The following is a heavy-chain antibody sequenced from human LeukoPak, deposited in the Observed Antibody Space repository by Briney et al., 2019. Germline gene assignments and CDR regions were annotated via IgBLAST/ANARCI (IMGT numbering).Heavy chain of an antibody. D-gene: IGHD2-2*01. CDR2: INPNSGGT. V-gene: IGHV1-2*02. CDR3: ARGMGVLVPAATWFDP. CDR1: RYTFTGYY. Sequence: ASVKVSCKASRYTFTGYYIHWVRQAPGQGLEWMGWINPNSGGTNYAQKFQGRVTMTGDTSISAAYMDLSRLRSDDTAVYYCARGMGVLVPAATWFDPWGQGTLVTVSS. J-gene: IGHJ5*02.